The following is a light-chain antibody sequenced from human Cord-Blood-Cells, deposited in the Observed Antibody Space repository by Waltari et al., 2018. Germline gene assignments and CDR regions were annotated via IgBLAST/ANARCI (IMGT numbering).Light chain of an antibody. CDR1: QSVLYSSNNKNY. CDR3: QQYYSTPYS. V-gene: IGKV4-1*01. CDR2: WAS. Sequence: DIVMTQSPDSLAVSLGAWATINCKISQSVLYSSNNKNYLAWYQQKPGQPPKLLIYWASTRESGVPDRFSGSGSGTDFTLTISSLQAEDVAVYYCQQYYSTPYSFGQGNKLEIK. J-gene: IGKJ2*03.